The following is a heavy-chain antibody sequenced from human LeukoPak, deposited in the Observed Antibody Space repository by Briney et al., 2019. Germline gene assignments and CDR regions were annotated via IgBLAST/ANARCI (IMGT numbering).Heavy chain of an antibody. J-gene: IGHJ6*03. CDR2: INPNSGGT. CDR3: AREGYCSSTSCYWAYYYYYYMEV. V-gene: IGHV1-2*02. D-gene: IGHD2-2*01. CDR1: GYTFTGYY. Sequence: GASVKVSCKASGYTFTGYYMHWVRQAPGQGLEWMGWINPNSGGTNYAQKFQGRVTMTRDTSISTAYMELSRLRSDDTAVYYCAREGYCSSTSCYWAYYYYYYMEVWGKGTPVTVSS.